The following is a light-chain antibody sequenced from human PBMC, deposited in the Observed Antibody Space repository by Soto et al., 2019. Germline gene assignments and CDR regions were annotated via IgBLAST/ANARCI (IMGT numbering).Light chain of an antibody. CDR1: QGIRNH. Sequence: DIQMTQSPSSLSASVGDRITITCRASQGIRNHLAWFQQKPGEAPKSLIYATSTLQRGVPSQFIGSGSGTDFTLTISNLQPEDFATYYCQQYENYPLTFGGGTKVEIK. V-gene: IGKV1-16*02. CDR2: ATS. J-gene: IGKJ4*01. CDR3: QQYENYPLT.